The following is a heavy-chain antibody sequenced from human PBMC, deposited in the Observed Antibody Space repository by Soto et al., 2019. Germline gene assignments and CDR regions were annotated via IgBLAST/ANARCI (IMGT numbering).Heavy chain of an antibody. V-gene: IGHV4-30-4*01. Sequence: SETLSLTCTVSGGSIRGDYYWSWIRQPPGKGLEWMGYIFYSGSTYYNPSLKSRLAMSVDTSKNQFSLRLSSVTAADTAVYFCTRGHVEEVTKHVDYPRLCWFDPWGQGTLVTVSS. CDR3: TRGHVEEVTKHVDYPRLCWFDP. J-gene: IGHJ5*02. CDR2: IFYSGST. CDR1: GGSIRGDYY. D-gene: IGHD4-17*01.